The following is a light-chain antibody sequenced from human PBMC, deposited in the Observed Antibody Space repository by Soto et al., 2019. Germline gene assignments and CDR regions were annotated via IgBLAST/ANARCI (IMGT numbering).Light chain of an antibody. V-gene: IGKV3-20*01. CDR1: QSISSNY. CDR2: GAP. CDR3: QQYDNFPRT. J-gene: IGKJ1*01. Sequence: EIVLTQSPGTLSLSPGERATLSCRASQSISSNYLAWHQQKPGQAPRLLIYGAPNRATGVPDKFSGSGSGTDFTLTIDRLEPEDFAVYYCQQYDNFPRTFGPGTKVEFK.